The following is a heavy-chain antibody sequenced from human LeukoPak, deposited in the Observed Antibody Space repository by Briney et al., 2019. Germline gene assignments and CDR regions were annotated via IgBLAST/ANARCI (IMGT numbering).Heavy chain of an antibody. CDR1: GYTFIANY. D-gene: IGHD2-21*02. J-gene: IGHJ4*02. CDR3: AREGSYCDGGDCYSFDF. Sequence: ASLQVSCKASGYTFIANYLKWVRQAPGLGPEWLGWMHVGNGNTRYAPKLKGRVALSRDTSINTPYMELSSLTSDDTAVYYCAREGSYCDGGDCYSFDFWGQGTLVTVSS. CDR2: MHVGNGNT. V-gene: IGHV1-2*02.